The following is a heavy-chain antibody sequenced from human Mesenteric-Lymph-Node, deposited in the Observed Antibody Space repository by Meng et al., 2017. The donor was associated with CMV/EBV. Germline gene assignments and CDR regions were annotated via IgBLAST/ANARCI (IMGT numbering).Heavy chain of an antibody. J-gene: IGHJ6*02. CDR3: ARSFTLIPGGIRIYAVDV. D-gene: IGHD2-2*01. CDR1: GITFSSYA. Sequence: GGSLRLSCAASGITFSSYAMNWVRQAPGKGLEWVAYISSTGSDLSYADSVKGRLTLTRDNAKKSLYLEMNSLRADDTAVFYCARSFTLIPGGIRIYAVDVWGQGTTVTVSS. CDR2: ISSTGSDL. V-gene: IGHV3-21*01.